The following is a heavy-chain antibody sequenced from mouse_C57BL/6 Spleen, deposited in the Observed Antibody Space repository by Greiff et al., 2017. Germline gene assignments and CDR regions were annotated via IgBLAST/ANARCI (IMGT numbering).Heavy chain of an antibody. J-gene: IGHJ1*03. CDR3: ARWRYSNPFDV. CDR1: GYAFSSYW. D-gene: IGHD2-5*01. Sequence: VKLVESGAELVKPGASVKISCKASGYAFSSYWMNWVKQRPGKGLEWIGQIYPGDGDTNYNGKFKGKATLTADKSSSTAYMQLSSLTSEDSAVYFCARWRYSNPFDVWGTGTTVTVSS. V-gene: IGHV1-80*01. CDR2: IYPGDGDT.